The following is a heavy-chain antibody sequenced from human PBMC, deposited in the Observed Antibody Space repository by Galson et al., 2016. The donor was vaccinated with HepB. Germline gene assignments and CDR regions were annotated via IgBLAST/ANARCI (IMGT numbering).Heavy chain of an antibody. CDR1: GFTFSNYA. D-gene: IGHD3-3*01. V-gene: IGHV3-23*01. Sequence: SLRLSCAASGFTFSNYAMSWVRQAPGKGLEWVSAISGSGGSTYYADSVQGRFTISRDNSKNTLFLQLNTLRADDTAAYYCVLGQDEMPTIFDFWGQGALVTVSS. J-gene: IGHJ4*02. CDR3: VLGQDEMPTIFDF. CDR2: ISGSGGST.